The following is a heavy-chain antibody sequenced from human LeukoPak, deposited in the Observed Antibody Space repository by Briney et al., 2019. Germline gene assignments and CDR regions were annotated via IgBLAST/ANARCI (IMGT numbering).Heavy chain of an antibody. Sequence: PGGSLRLSCAASGFTFSSYAMSWVRQAPGKGLEWVSAISGSGSSTYYADSVKGRFTISRDNSKNTLYLQMNSLRAEDTAVYYCAKDLTIFGVVITAGYFDYWGQGTLVTVSS. CDR2: ISGSGSST. CDR3: AKDLTIFGVVITAGYFDY. V-gene: IGHV3-23*01. J-gene: IGHJ4*02. D-gene: IGHD3-3*01. CDR1: GFTFSSYA.